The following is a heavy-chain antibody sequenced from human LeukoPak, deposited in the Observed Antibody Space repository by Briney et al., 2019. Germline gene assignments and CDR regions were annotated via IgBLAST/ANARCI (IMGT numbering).Heavy chain of an antibody. CDR1: GFTFSNYW. Sequence: GGSLRLSCAAPGFTFSNYWMAWVRQAPGKGLEWVANIRPDGSDKFHVDSVRGRFTISRDNAQNSLSLQMNSLRAQDSGVYYCGRWGITAALDRWGQGTLVTVSS. D-gene: IGHD1-20*01. J-gene: IGHJ5*02. V-gene: IGHV3-7*01. CDR3: GRWGITAALDR. CDR2: IRPDGSDK.